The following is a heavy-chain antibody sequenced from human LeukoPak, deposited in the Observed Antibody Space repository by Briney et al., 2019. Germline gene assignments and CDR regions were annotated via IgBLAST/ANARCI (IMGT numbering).Heavy chain of an antibody. CDR1: GYTFTSYY. CDR3: AKDSLEGPGDY. J-gene: IGHJ4*02. Sequence: ASVKVSCKASGYTFTSYYMHWVRQAPGQGLEWMGIINPSGGSTSYAQKFQGRVTMTRDTSTSTVYMELSSLRSEDTAVYYCAKDSLEGPGDYWGQGTLVTVSS. V-gene: IGHV1-46*01. D-gene: IGHD1-1*01. CDR2: INPSGGST.